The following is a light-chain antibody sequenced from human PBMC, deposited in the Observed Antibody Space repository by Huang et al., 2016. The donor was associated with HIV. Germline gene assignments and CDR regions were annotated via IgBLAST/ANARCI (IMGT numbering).Light chain of an antibody. V-gene: IGKV3-20*01. CDR2: GAS. J-gene: IGKJ2*01. Sequence: IVLTQSPGTLSLSPGERATLSCRASQSVTINYLVWYQQRPYQTHRILIYGASNRASGIPDRFGGSGSGSDFTLTIIGLEPEDFAVYYCQQYGTSPYTFGQGTKLEIK. CDR1: QSVTINY. CDR3: QQYGTSPYT.